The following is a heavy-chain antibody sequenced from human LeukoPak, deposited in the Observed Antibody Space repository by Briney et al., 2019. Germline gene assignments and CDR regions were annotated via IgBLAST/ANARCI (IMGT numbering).Heavy chain of an antibody. CDR1: GGTFSSYA. V-gene: IGHV1-69*01. Sequence: SVKVSCKASGGTFSSYAISWVRQAPGQGLEWMGGIIPIFGTANYAQKFQGRVTITADESTSTAYMGLSSLRSEDTAVYYCARGTPTAGVLDYFDYWGQGTLVTVSS. CDR3: ARGTPTAGVLDYFDY. D-gene: IGHD2-21*02. CDR2: IIPIFGTA. J-gene: IGHJ4*02.